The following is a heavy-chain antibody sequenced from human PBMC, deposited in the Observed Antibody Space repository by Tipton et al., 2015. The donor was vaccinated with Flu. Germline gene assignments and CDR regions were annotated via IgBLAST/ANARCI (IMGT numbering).Heavy chain of an antibody. CDR3: AKASGVLEWRSWTFDS. CDR2: IYYSGTT. Sequence: GLVKPSETLSLTCTVSGGSVSSGFYYWSWIRQPPGKALEWIGYIYYSGTTNYNPSLKSRVTISVDTSKTQLSLKLSSVTAADTAVYYCAKASGVLEWRSWTFDSWGKGTLVTVSS. D-gene: IGHD3-3*01. J-gene: IGHJ4*02. CDR1: GGSVSSGFYY. V-gene: IGHV4-61*01.